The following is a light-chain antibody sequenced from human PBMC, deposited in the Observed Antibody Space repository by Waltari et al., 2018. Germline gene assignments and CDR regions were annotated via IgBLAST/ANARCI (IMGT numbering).Light chain of an antibody. CDR1: QDISNH. CDR3: QQRDRD. J-gene: IGKJ4*01. V-gene: IGKV1-33*01. CDR2: DAS. Sequence: DIQMTKSPSYLSASVGESVTITCQASQDISNHLNWYQHQPGKAPQVLIYDASNLETGVPSRFSGSGSGTDYTFIIRSLQPEDVATYYCQQRDRDFGGGTKVEIK.